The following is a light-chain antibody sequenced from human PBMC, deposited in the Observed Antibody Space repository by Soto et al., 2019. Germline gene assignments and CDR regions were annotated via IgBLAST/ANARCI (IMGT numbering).Light chain of an antibody. Sequence: ALTQPASVSWSPGQSIAISCTGTRSDVGAYNYVSWYQQHPGKAPKLMISEVTNRPSGVSDRFSGSKSGNTASLTISGLQAEDEADYYCSSFTSRFTFVFGTGTKVTVL. CDR3: SSFTSRFTFV. CDR2: EVT. CDR1: RSDVGAYNY. J-gene: IGLJ1*01. V-gene: IGLV2-14*01.